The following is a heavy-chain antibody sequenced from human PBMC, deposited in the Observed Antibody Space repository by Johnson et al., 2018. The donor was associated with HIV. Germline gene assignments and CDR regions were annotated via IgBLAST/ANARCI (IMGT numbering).Heavy chain of an antibody. Sequence: VQLVESGGGLVQPGGSLRLSCAASGFIFNSYAMNWVRQTPGKGLEWVSGITGSGGRTYYADFVKGRFTISRDNSKNTLYLQMNSLRAEHTAVYYCARGSSGWYVAGSLNPRDAFDIWGKGTMVTVSS. CDR3: ARGSSGWYVAGSLNPRDAFDI. CDR2: ITGSGGRT. D-gene: IGHD6-19*01. V-gene: IGHV3-23*04. J-gene: IGHJ3*02. CDR1: GFIFNSYA.